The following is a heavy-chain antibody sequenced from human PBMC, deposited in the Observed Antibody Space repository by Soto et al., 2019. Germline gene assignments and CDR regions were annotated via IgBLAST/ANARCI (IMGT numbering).Heavy chain of an antibody. CDR3: AKDVSVTNYYFDH. CDR2: ISGRGGTT. V-gene: IGHV3-23*01. D-gene: IGHD4-17*01. Sequence: EVQLLESGGGLVQPGGSLRVSCAASGFTFDNYAMSWVRQAPGKGLEWVSAISGRGGTTYYANSVKGRFTISRDNSKNTLYLQMNSLRAEDTAVYYCAKDVSVTNYYFDHLGQGTLVTVSS. CDR1: GFTFDNYA. J-gene: IGHJ4*02.